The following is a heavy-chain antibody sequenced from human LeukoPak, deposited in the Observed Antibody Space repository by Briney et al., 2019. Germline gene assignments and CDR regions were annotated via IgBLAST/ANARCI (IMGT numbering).Heavy chain of an antibody. CDR2: INHSGST. J-gene: IGHJ4*02. D-gene: IGHD2-2*02. CDR1: GGSFSGYY. V-gene: IGHV4-34*01. Sequence: KSSETLSLTCAVYGGSFSGYYWSWIRQPPGKGLEWIGEINHSGSTNYNPSLKSRVTISVDTSKNQFSLKLSSVTAADTAVYYCARGPNCSSTSCYTAYFDYWGQGTLVTVSS. CDR3: ARGPNCSSTSCYTAYFDY.